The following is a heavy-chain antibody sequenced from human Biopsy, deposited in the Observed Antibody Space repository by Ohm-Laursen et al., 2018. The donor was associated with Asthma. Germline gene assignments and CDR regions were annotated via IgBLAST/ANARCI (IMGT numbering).Heavy chain of an antibody. CDR1: GFTFGNFW. J-gene: IGHJ4*02. D-gene: IGHD6-19*01. CDR2: ITGDGSQK. CDR3: ARFVLAEEGVF. Sequence: GSLRLSCTASGFTFGNFWMSWGRQTPGKGLEWVATITGDGSQKFYVDSVTGRFTISRDNSENSLYLQMNSLRAEDTAVYLCARFVLAEEGVFWGQGTRVTVSP. V-gene: IGHV3-7*01.